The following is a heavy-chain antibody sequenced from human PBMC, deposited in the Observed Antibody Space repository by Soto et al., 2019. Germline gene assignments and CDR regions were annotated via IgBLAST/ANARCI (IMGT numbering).Heavy chain of an antibody. D-gene: IGHD1-26*01. V-gene: IGHV3-11*01. CDR1: GFTFSDYY. CDR2: ISSSGSTI. J-gene: IGHJ4*02. Sequence: KSGGSLRLSCAASGFTFSDYYMSWIRQAPGKGLEWVSYISSSGSTIYYADSVKGRFTISRDNAKNSLYLQMNSLRAEDTAVYYCARGTIVGAPYFDYWGQGTLVTVSS. CDR3: ARGTIVGAPYFDY.